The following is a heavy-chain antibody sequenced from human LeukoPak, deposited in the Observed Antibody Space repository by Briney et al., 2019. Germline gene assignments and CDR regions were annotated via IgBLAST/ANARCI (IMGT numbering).Heavy chain of an antibody. Sequence: GGSLRLSCAASGFTLSNHAMSWVRQAPGHGLEWVTGMSGTGAGGSVYYADSVKGRFTVSRDNSKNTLFLRMSSLRAEDTALYYCARADDGTGYPQLPFDYWGQGTLVTVSS. CDR2: MSGTGAGGSV. V-gene: IGHV3-23*01. CDR1: GFTLSNHA. CDR3: ARADDGTGYPQLPFDY. D-gene: IGHD3-22*01. J-gene: IGHJ4*02.